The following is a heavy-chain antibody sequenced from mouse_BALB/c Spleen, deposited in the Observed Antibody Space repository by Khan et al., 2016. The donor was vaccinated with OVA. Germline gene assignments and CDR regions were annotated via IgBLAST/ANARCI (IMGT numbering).Heavy chain of an antibody. Sequence: VQLQQSGAELASPGASVTLSCKASGYTFTDYYINWMRQRTGQGLEWIGEIYPGSDNTYYNEKFKGKATLTADKSSSTAYMQLSSLTSEDSAVYFCAREWAAWFPYWGQGTLVTVSA. CDR3: AREWAAWFPY. CDR2: IYPGSDNT. J-gene: IGHJ3*01. V-gene: IGHV1-77*01. CDR1: GYTFTDYY.